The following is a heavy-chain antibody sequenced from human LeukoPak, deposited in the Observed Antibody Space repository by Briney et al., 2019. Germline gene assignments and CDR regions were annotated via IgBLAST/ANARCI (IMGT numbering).Heavy chain of an antibody. CDR2: IKEDGGEI. D-gene: IGHD2-15*01. J-gene: IGHJ4*02. CDR3: VRDRGYSTYDY. CDR1: EFTFSNYW. V-gene: IGHV3-7*01. Sequence: GSLRLSCVASEFTFSNYWMAWVRQAPGKGPEGVANIKEDGGEINYVDSVKGRFTISRDNARNSLYLQMNSLRAEDTAVYYCVRDRGYSTYDYWGQGTLASVSS.